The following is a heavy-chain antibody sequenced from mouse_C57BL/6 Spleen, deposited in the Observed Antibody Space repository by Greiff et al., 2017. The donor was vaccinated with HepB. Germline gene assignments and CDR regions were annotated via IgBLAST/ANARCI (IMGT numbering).Heavy chain of an antibody. V-gene: IGHV5-4*01. J-gene: IGHJ3*01. CDR3: ARDDYGSSYALAY. CDR2: ISDGGSYT. CDR1: GFTFSSYA. Sequence: EVNLVESGGGLVKPGGSLKLSCAASGFTFSSYAMSWVRQTPEKRLEWVATISDGGSYTYYPDNVKGRFTISRDNAKNNLYLQMSHLKSEDTAMYYCARDDYGSSYALAYWGQGNLVTVAA. D-gene: IGHD1-1*01.